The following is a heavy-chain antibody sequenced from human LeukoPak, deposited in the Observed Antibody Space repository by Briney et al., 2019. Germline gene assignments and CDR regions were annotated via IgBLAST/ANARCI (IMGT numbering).Heavy chain of an antibody. CDR1: GYTFTNSY. V-gene: IGHV1-46*01. D-gene: IGHD5-24*01. Sequence: ASVKVSCKASGYTFTNSYIHWVRQAPGQVLEWMGLINTDGGNTNYAQNFQGRVTLTRDTSTSTVYMELSSLRSEDTAIYYCARIRDGYNDAYDLWGQGTVATVPS. CDR3: ARIRDGYNDAYDL. J-gene: IGHJ3*01. CDR2: INTDGGNT.